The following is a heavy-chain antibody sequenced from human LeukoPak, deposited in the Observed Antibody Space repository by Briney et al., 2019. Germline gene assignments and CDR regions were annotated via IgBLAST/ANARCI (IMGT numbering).Heavy chain of an antibody. D-gene: IGHD1-26*01. CDR1: GGSISSYY. Sequence: SETLSLTCIVSGGSISSYYWSWIRQPPGKGLEWIGSIYYSGSTPYNPSLKSRVTISVDTSKNQFSLKLSSVTAADAAVYYCARVWELSDALDIWGQGTMVTVSS. J-gene: IGHJ3*02. CDR3: ARVWELSDALDI. V-gene: IGHV4-59*12. CDR2: IYYSGST.